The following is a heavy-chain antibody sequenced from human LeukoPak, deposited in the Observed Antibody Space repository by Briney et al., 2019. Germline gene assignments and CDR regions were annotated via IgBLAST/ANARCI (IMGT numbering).Heavy chain of an antibody. CDR1: GFTFSDHY. J-gene: IGHJ4*02. V-gene: IGHV3-72*01. Sequence: GGSLRLSCAASGFTFSDHYMDWVRQAPGKGLQWVGRSRNKAKSYTTDYAASVKGRFTISRDDSQNSLYLQMNSLKTEDTAVYYCAKDRPLNYDSSTSMIDYWGQGTLVTVSS. D-gene: IGHD3-22*01. CDR3: AKDRPLNYDSSTSMIDY. CDR2: SRNKAKSYTT.